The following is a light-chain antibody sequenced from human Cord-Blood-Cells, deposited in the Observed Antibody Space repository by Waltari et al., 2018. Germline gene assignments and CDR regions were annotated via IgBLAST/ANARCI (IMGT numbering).Light chain of an antibody. CDR1: QSISSW. CDR2: DAS. CDR3: QQYNSYSWT. V-gene: IGKV1-5*01. J-gene: IGKJ1*01. Sequence: DIQMTQSPSTLSASVGARVTITCRASQSISSWLAWYQQQPGKAPKLLIYDASSLESGVPSRFSGSGSGTEFTLTISSLQPDDFATYYCQQYNSYSWTFGQGTKVEIK.